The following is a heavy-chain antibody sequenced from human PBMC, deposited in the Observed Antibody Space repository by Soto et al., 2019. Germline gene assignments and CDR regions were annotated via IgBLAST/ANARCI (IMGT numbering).Heavy chain of an antibody. D-gene: IGHD5-18*01. CDR1: GGSISSSSYY. V-gene: IGHV4-39*01. CDR3: ASGAAMANSYYYYGMDV. Sequence: SETLSLTCTVSGGSISSSSYYWGWIRQPPGKGLEWIGSIYYSGSTYYNPSLKSRVTISVDTSKNQFSLKLSSVTAADTAVYYCASGAAMANSYYYYGMDVWGQGTTVTVSS. J-gene: IGHJ6*02. CDR2: IYYSGST.